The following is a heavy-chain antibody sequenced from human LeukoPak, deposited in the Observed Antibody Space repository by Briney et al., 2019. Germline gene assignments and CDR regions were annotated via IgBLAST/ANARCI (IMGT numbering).Heavy chain of an antibody. Sequence: PGGSLRLSCAASGFTFSSYGMHWVRQAPGKGLEWVAVISYDGSNKYYADSVKGRFTISRDNSKNTLYLQMNSLRTEDTAVYYCASSEFWSGYYPLDYWGQGTLVTVSS. D-gene: IGHD3-3*01. V-gene: IGHV3-30*03. CDR3: ASSEFWSGYYPLDY. CDR2: ISYDGSNK. CDR1: GFTFSSYG. J-gene: IGHJ4*02.